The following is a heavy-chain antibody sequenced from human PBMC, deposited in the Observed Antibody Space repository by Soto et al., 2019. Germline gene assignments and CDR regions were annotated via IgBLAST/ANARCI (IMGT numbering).Heavy chain of an antibody. Sequence: EVQLVESGGGLVKPGGSLRLSCAGSGFTFSNAWMSWVRRAPGKGLEWVGRIKSDAYGGAIDYAAPVKGRFTISRDDSKKTPFLQMNNLSAEATAVYSCTTTKGRLEPPTNDFWGQGTPVIVSS. CDR2: IKSDAYGGAI. CDR3: TTTKGRLEPPTNDF. D-gene: IGHD2-8*01. CDR1: GFTFSNAW. J-gene: IGHJ4*02. V-gene: IGHV3-15*01.